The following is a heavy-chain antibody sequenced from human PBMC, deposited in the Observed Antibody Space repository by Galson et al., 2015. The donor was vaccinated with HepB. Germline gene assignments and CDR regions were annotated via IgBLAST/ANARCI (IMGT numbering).Heavy chain of an antibody. D-gene: IGHD6-19*01. CDR1: GFTFDDYA. CDR2: ISWNNGSI. CDR3: AKDIGAGSGWSGDAFDI. Sequence: SLRLSCAASGFTFDDYAMHWVRQAPGKGLEWLSGISWNNGSIAYADSLKGRFTISRDNARNSLYLQMNSLRPEDTALYYCAKDIGAGSGWSGDAFDIWGQGTMVTVSS. J-gene: IGHJ3*02. V-gene: IGHV3-9*01.